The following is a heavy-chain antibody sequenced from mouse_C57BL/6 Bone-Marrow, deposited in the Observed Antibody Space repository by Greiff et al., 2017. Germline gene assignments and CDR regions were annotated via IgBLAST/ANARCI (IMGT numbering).Heavy chain of an antibody. J-gene: IGHJ4*01. V-gene: IGHV5-6*01. CDR1: GFTFSSYG. CDR3: ARREGYSYAMDG. Sequence: EVQVVESGGDLVKPGGSLKLSCAASGFTFSSYGMSWVRQTPDKRLEWVATISSGGSYTYYPDSVKGRFTISRDNAKNTLYLQMSSLKSDDTAMYYCARREGYSYAMDGWGQGTSVIVSS. D-gene: IGHD2-3*01. CDR2: ISSGGSYT.